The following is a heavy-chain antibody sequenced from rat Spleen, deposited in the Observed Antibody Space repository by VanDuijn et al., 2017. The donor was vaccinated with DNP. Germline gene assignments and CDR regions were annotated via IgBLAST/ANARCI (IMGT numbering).Heavy chain of an antibody. D-gene: IGHD5-1*01. Sequence: EVQLVESGGDLVQPGRSLKLSCVASGFTFNNYWMTWIRQVPGKGLEWFASITSSGSDTYYPDSVKGRFTISRDNARNTLYLQMDSLRSEDTATYYCAREGGTGSWYFDFWGPGTMVIVSS. CDR1: GFTFNNYW. CDR3: AREGGTGSWYFDF. V-gene: IGHV5-31*01. J-gene: IGHJ1*01. CDR2: ITSSGSDT.